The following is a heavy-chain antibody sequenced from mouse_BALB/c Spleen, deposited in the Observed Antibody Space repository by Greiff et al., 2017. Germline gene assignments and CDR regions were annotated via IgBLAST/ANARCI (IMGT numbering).Heavy chain of an antibody. CDR1: GFTFSSYA. V-gene: IGHV5-9-3*01. Sequence: EVKLVESGGGLVKPGGSLKLSCAASGFTFSSYAMSWVRQTPEKRLEWVATISSGGSYTYYPDSVKGRFTISRDNAKNTLYLQMSSLRSEDTAMYYCASHYYGSSSFDYWGQGTTLTVSS. CDR3: ASHYYGSSSFDY. CDR2: ISSGGSYT. J-gene: IGHJ2*01. D-gene: IGHD1-1*01.